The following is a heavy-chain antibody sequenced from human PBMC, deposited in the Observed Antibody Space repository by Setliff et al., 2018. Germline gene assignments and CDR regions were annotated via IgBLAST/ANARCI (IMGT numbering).Heavy chain of an antibody. CDR1: GYTFTSFG. CDR2: ISAYNGNT. V-gene: IGHV1-18*01. D-gene: IGHD6-13*01. Sequence: ASVKVSCKASGYTFTSFGISWGRQAPGQGLEWMGWISAYNGNTNYAQKLQGRVTMTTDTSTSTAYMELRSLRSDDTAVYYCARVAAAGPSILYMDVWGKGTTVTVSS. CDR3: ARVAAAGPSILYMDV. J-gene: IGHJ6*03.